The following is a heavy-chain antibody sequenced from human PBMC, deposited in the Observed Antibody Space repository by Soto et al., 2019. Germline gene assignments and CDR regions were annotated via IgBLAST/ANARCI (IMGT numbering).Heavy chain of an antibody. CDR2: IYYIGST. J-gene: IGHJ4*01. Sequence: SDNLSLTCTFSGVSITRAGYYLSWTRQLPWKGLEWIGYIYYIGSTYYNPSLNSRVTISVDTSKNQFSLTVNSVTVEDTGVYFCVRRSHTIWPAYWGRGTQV. CDR1: GVSITRAGYY. CDR3: VRRSHTIWPAY. D-gene: IGHD2-2*01. V-gene: IGHV4-31*03.